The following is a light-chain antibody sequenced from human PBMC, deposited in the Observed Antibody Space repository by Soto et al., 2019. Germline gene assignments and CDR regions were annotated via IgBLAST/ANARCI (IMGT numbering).Light chain of an antibody. CDR1: QSISGN. Sequence: EIVITLSPATLSVSQGESATLSCRASQSISGNLAWYQQKPGLAPRLLIYHTSTRATGVPARFSGSGSGTEFSLTVSSLQSEDFAVYYCQRYDNLPLTFGGGTKVDIK. V-gene: IGKV3-15*01. J-gene: IGKJ4*01. CDR3: QRYDNLPLT. CDR2: HTS.